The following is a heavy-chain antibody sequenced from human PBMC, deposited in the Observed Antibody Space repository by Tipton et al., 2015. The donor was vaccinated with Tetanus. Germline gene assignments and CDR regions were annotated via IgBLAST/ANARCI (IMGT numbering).Heavy chain of an antibody. CDR2: ISLSGRKT. D-gene: IGHD2-21*02. CDR1: GFTFSNLP. CDR3: AKDWDIVVVTAPSFDS. J-gene: IGHJ4*02. Sequence: SLRLSCAGSGFTFSNLPMTWVRQAPGKGLEWVSTISLSGRKTYYADSVKGRFIISRDNSRNTVYLQMNNPRAEDTAVYFCAKDWDIVVVTAPSFDSWGQGTLVTVSS. V-gene: IGHV3-23*01.